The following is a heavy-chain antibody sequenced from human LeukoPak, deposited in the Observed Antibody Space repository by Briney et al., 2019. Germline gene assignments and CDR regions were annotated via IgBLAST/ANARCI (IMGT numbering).Heavy chain of an antibody. J-gene: IGHJ4*02. CDR3: AAGGSYYTY. D-gene: IGHD1-26*01. CDR1: GYSFTDYY. V-gene: IGHV1-2*02. Sequence: ASVKVSCKASGYSFTDYYMHWVRQAPGQGLEWMGWINPKSGGTNYAQKFQERVTITRDMSTSTAYMELSSLRSEDTAVYYCAAGGSYYTYWGQGTLVTVSS. CDR2: INPKSGGT.